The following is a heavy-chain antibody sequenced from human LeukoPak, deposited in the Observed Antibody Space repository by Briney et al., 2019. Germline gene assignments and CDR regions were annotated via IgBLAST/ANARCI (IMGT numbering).Heavy chain of an antibody. CDR1: GVTFTAYL. J-gene: IGHJ4*02. Sequence: GRSLRLSCAASGVTFTAYLIHWVRQAPGKGLEWVAVMSSDGNAMFYADSVKGRFTISRDNSKNTLYLQMNSLRAEDTAVYYCVRESEYYFDHSASFDYWGQGTLVTVSS. CDR2: MSSDGNAM. V-gene: IGHV3-30-3*01. CDR3: VRESEYYFDHSASFDY. D-gene: IGHD3-22*01.